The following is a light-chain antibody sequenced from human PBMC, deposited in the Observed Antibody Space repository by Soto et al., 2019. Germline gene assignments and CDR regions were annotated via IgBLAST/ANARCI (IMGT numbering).Light chain of an antibody. V-gene: IGKV2-28*01. CDR2: LGT. CDR3: MQTLLITHT. J-gene: IGKJ2*01. CDR1: QSLLFTNGNTH. Sequence: EIEMSQSPLSLPVTPGEPASISCRSSQSLLFTNGNTHLDWYLQKPGQSPQLLMYLGTNRASGVPDRFSGSGTGTDFTLKISRVEAEDVGIYYCMQTLLITHTFGQGTKLEI.